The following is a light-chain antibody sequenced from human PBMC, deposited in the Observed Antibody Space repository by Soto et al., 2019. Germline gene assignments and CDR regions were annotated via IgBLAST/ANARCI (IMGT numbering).Light chain of an antibody. V-gene: IGKV1-27*01. Sequence: DIQMTQSPSSLSASVGDRVTITCRASQDISNYLAWYQQKPGKVPKLLIYAASTLQSGVPSRFSGSGYGTDYTLTISSLQPEDVATYYCQKYNSAPLTFGGGTKVEIK. CDR3: QKYNSAPLT. CDR1: QDISNY. CDR2: AAS. J-gene: IGKJ4*01.